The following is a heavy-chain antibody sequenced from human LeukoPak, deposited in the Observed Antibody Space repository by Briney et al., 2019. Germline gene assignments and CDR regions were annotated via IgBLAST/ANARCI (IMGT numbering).Heavy chain of an antibody. CDR3: ARGSVEGYSYGYLGIDY. Sequence: SVKVSCKASGGTFSNYAISWVRQAPGQGLEWMGGIIPIFGTANYAQKFQGRVTITADESTSTAYMELSSLRSEDTAVYYCARGSVEGYSYGYLGIDYWGQGTLVTVSS. J-gene: IGHJ4*02. CDR1: GGTFSNYA. D-gene: IGHD5-18*01. CDR2: IIPIFGTA. V-gene: IGHV1-69*13.